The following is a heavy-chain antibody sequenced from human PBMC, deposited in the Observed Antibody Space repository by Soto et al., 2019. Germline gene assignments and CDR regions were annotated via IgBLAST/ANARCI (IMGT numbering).Heavy chain of an antibody. CDR3: VRGDKGGFDL. CDR1: GFTFNYYW. Sequence: EVQLVESEGGLVQRGGSLRLSCAASGFTFNYYWMHWVRQAPGQGLVWVSHIHSDGSTTTYADSVKGRFTISRDNAKNGLYLQMNGLRAEGTAVYYCVRGDKGGFDLWGQGTTGTVSS. CDR2: IHSDGSTT. J-gene: IGHJ3*01. D-gene: IGHD2-21*02. V-gene: IGHV3-74*01.